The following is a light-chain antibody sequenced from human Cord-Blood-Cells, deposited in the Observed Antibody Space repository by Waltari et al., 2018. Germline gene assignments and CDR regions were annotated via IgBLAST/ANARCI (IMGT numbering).Light chain of an antibody. CDR2: DAS. CDR3: QQRSNWVT. CDR1: QSVSSY. J-gene: IGKJ5*01. Sequence: EIVLTQSPATLSLSPGERATLSCKASQSVSSYLAWYQQKPGQAPRLLIYDASNRATGIPARFSGSGSGTDFTLTISSLAPEDFAVYCCQQRSNWVTFGQGTRLEIK. V-gene: IGKV3-11*01.